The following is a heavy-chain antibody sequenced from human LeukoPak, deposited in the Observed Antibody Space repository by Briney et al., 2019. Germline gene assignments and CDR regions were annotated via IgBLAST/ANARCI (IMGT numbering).Heavy chain of an antibody. CDR3: ARHSRKLVAEFMDY. CDR2: IHYSGST. V-gene: IGHV4-59*08. Sequence: SATLSLTCTVSGGSITGYYWSWIRQPPGKGLEWIAYIHYSGSTNYNPSLKSRVTISVDTSKNQFSLKLSSVTAADTALYYCARHSRKLVAEFMDYWGQGTLVTVSS. D-gene: IGHD5-12*01. CDR1: GGSITGYY. J-gene: IGHJ4*02.